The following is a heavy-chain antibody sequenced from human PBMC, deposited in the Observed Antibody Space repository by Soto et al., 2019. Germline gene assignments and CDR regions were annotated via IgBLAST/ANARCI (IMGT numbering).Heavy chain of an antibody. V-gene: IGHV3-30*18. J-gene: IGHJ1*01. Sequence: PGGSLRLSCAASGFTFSSYGMHWVRQAPGKGLEWVAVISYDGSNKYYADSVKGRFTISRDNSQNTLYLLMNSLRAEDTAVFYCAKSEYYDSSGYYSNTAEYFQHWGQGTLVTVSS. CDR1: GFTFSSYG. D-gene: IGHD3-22*01. CDR3: AKSEYYDSSGYYSNTAEYFQH. CDR2: ISYDGSNK.